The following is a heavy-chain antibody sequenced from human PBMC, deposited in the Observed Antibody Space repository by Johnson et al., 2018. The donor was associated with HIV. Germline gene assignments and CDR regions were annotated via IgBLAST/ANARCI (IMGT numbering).Heavy chain of an antibody. Sequence: VQLVESGGGVVQPRRSLRLSCAASGFTFSNYAMNWVRQAPGKGLEWVAVISYDGSNKHFAESVQGRFTVSRDSSKNTVYLQMNSLTTEDTAMYYCAKGGYSGCSVCAFDIWGQGTMVNVSS. CDR2: ISYDGSNK. D-gene: IGHD6-19*01. CDR1: GFTFSNYA. CDR3: AKGGYSGCSVCAFDI. J-gene: IGHJ3*02. V-gene: IGHV3-30-3*01.